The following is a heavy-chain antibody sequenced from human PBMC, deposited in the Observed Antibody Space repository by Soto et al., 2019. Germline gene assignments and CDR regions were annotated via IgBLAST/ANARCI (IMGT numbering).Heavy chain of an antibody. CDR1: GGTFSSYT. J-gene: IGHJ5*02. CDR3: ARDSYYDSSYNWFDP. V-gene: IGHV1-69*08. Sequence: QVQLVQSGAEVKKPGSSVKVSCKASGGTFSSYTISWVRQAPGQGLEWMGRIIPILGIANYAQKFQGRVTIXGDXSXSTAYMELSSLRSEDTAVYYCARDSYYDSSYNWFDPWGQGTLVTVSS. CDR2: IIPILGIA. D-gene: IGHD3-22*01.